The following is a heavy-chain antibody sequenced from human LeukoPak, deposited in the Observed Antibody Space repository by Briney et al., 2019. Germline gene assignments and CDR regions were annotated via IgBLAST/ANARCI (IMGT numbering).Heavy chain of an antibody. CDR1: GFTFSSYS. J-gene: IGHJ4*02. CDR2: ISVSRSTI. Sequence: PGGSLRLSCAASGFTFSSYSMNWVRQAPGKGLEWVSYISVSRSTIYYADSVKGRFTISRDNSKNTLYLQMNSLRAEDTAVYYCAKWRSSSTSPDFDYWGQGTLVTVSS. CDR3: AKWRSSSTSPDFDY. V-gene: IGHV3-23*01. D-gene: IGHD2-2*01.